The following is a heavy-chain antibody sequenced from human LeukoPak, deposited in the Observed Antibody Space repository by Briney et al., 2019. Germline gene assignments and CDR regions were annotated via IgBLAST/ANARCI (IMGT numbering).Heavy chain of an antibody. CDR2: INVNSGGT. Sequence: VASVKVSCKASGYTFTGYYMHWVRQAAGQGLEWMGWINVNSGGTRYAQKFQGRVTVTRDTSISTAYMEVSRLRSDDTAVYYCARDPPTEGWDFDLWGRGTLVTVSS. J-gene: IGHJ2*01. D-gene: IGHD2-21*02. CDR3: ARDPPTEGWDFDL. CDR1: GYTFTGYY. V-gene: IGHV1-2*02.